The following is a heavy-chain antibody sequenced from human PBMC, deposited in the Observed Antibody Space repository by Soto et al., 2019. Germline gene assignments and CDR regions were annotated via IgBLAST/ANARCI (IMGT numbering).Heavy chain of an antibody. Sequence: ASVKVSCKASGYTFTSYGISWVRQAPGQGLEWMGWISAYNGNTNYAQKLQGRVTMTTDTSTSTAYMELRSLRSDDTAVYYCARDEDCTNGVCYLFYWGQGTLVTSPQ. V-gene: IGHV1-18*01. D-gene: IGHD2-8*01. J-gene: IGHJ4*02. CDR3: ARDEDCTNGVCYLFY. CDR1: GYTFTSYG. CDR2: ISAYNGNT.